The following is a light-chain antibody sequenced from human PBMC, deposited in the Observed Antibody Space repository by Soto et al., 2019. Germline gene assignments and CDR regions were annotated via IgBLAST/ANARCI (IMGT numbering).Light chain of an antibody. Sequence: DIQMTQSPSSVSASVGDRVTITCRASQGISSWLAWYQQKPGKAPRILIYDASKLEPGVPSRLSGSGSGTEFTLTISSLQPDDFATYYCQHYNSYSEAFGQGTKVDI. J-gene: IGKJ1*01. CDR1: QGISSW. CDR2: DAS. V-gene: IGKV1-5*01. CDR3: QHYNSYSEA.